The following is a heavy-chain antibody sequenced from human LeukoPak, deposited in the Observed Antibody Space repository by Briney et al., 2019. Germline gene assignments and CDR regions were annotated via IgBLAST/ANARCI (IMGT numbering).Heavy chain of an antibody. CDR2: INSDGSST. CDR3: ARGPDWNYYYYYGMDV. V-gene: IGHV3-74*01. CDR1: GFTFSSYW. Sequence: GGSLRLSCAASGFTFSSYWMHWVRQAPGKGLVWVSRINSDGSSTSYADSVKGRLTISRDNAKNTLYLQMNSLRAEDTAVYYCARGPDWNYYYYYGMDVWGQGTTVTVSS. D-gene: IGHD1-1*01. J-gene: IGHJ6*02.